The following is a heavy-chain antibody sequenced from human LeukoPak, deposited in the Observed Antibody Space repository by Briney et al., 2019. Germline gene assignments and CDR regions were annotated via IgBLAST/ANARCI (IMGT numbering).Heavy chain of an antibody. CDR2: ISGSGGST. V-gene: IGHV3-23*01. CDR1: GFTFSSYA. D-gene: IGHD3-10*01. Sequence: GGSLRLSCAASGFTFSSYAMSWVRQAPGKGLEWVSAISGSGGSTYYADSVKGRFTISRDNSKNTLYLQMNSLRAEDTAVYYCAKDLLLWFGELLFTGAFDYWGQGTLVTVSS. CDR3: AKDLLLWFGELLFTGAFDY. J-gene: IGHJ4*02.